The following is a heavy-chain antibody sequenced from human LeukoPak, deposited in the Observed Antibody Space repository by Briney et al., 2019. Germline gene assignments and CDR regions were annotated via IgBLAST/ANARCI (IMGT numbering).Heavy chain of an antibody. CDR1: GGSISSSSYY. CDR3: ARRHVQYTSSSDPYYFDY. V-gene: IGHV4-39*07. J-gene: IGHJ4*02. Sequence: PSETLSLTCTVSGGSISSSSYYWGWIRQPPGKGLEWIGSIYYSGSTKYNPSLKSRVTISVDTSKNQFSPKLSSVTAADTAVYYCARRHVQYTSSSDPYYFDYWGQGTLVTVSS. CDR2: IYYSGST. D-gene: IGHD6-6*01.